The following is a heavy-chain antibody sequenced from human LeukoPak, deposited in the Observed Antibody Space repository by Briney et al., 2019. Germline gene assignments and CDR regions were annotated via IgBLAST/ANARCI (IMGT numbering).Heavy chain of an antibody. D-gene: IGHD6-13*01. Sequence: GGSLRLSCAASGFTFSSYGMHWVRQAPGKGLEWVAVIWYDGSNKYYEDSVKSRFTISRDNSKNTLYLQMNSLRAEDTAVYYCARSLSSSWYEAFDIWGQGTMVTVSS. CDR2: IWYDGSNK. V-gene: IGHV3-33*01. J-gene: IGHJ3*02. CDR1: GFTFSSYG. CDR3: ARSLSSSWYEAFDI.